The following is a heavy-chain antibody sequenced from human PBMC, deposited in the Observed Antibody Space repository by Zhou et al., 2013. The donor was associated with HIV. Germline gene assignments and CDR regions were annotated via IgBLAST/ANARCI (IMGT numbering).Heavy chain of an antibody. CDR3: ARATLYLPYGGNPARYYFDY. V-gene: IGHV1-69*12. D-gene: IGHD4-17*01. CDR1: GGTFSSYA. CDR2: IIPIFGTA. J-gene: IGHJ4*02. Sequence: QVQLVQSGAEVKKPGSSVKVSCKASGGTFSSYAISWVRQAPGQGLEWMGGIIPIFGTANYAQKFQGRVTITADESTSTAYMELSSLRSEDTAVYYCARATLYLPYGGNPARYYFDYWGQGTLVTVSS.